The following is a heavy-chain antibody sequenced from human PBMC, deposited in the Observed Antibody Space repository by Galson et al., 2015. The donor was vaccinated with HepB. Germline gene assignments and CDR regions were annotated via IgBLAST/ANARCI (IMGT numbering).Heavy chain of an antibody. J-gene: IGHJ5*02. Sequence: QSGAEVKKPGASVKVSCKASGYTFSSYSITWVRQAPGQGLEWMGWIDAYSRNTNYARQLQGRVSMTTDTSTSTAYMELRRLRSDDTAVYYCARGALVAVVDATQNNWFDPWGQGTLVTVSS. CDR2: IDAYSRNT. CDR1: GYTFSSYS. CDR3: ARGALVAVVDATQNNWFDP. V-gene: IGHV1-18*01. D-gene: IGHD2-15*01.